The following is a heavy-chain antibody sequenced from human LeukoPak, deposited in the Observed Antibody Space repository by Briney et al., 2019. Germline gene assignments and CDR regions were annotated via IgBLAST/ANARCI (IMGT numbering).Heavy chain of an antibody. V-gene: IGHV4-39*01. CDR1: GVSISSSNSY. CDR2: IYYSGNT. D-gene: IGHD2-15*01. CDR3: ARTDKWCNGGTCHLDY. J-gene: IGHJ4*02. Sequence: NPSETLSLTCTVSGVSISSSNSYWGWIRQPPGKGLEWIGSIYYSGNTYYNASLKSQVSISIDTSKNQFSLKLTSVTAADTAIYYCARTDKWCNGGTCHLDYWGQGTLVTVSS.